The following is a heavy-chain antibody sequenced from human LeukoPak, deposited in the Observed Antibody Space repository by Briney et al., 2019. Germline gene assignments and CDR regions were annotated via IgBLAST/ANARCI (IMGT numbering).Heavy chain of an antibody. Sequence: GGSLRLSCAASGFAFSNQAMGWVRQAPGKGLEWVSVISDSGSITYYADSVKGRFTISRDNSKNTLFLQMSSLRAEDTAVYYCAKDARRTSGWHFFDYWGQGTLVTVSS. CDR2: ISDSGSIT. V-gene: IGHV3-23*01. D-gene: IGHD6-19*01. CDR3: AKDARRTSGWHFFDY. J-gene: IGHJ4*02. CDR1: GFAFSNQA.